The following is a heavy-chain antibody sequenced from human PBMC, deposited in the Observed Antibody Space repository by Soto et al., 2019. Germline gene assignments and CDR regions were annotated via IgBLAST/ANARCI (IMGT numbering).Heavy chain of an antibody. CDR1: GDSVSSNSAA. CDR2: TSYRSKWYN. Sequence: PSQTLSLTCAISGDSVSSNSAAWNWIRQSPSRGLEWLGRTSYRSKWYNDYAVSVKSRITINPDTSKNQFSLQLNSVTPEDTAVYYCARADRFESSGWQYYFDYWGQGTLVTVSS. CDR3: ARADRFESSGWQYYFDY. V-gene: IGHV6-1*01. J-gene: IGHJ4*02. D-gene: IGHD6-19*01.